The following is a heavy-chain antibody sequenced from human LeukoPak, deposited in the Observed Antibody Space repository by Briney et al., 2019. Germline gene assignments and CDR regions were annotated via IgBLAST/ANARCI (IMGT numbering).Heavy chain of an antibody. CDR3: ATYRQVLLPFES. CDR2: IFPSGGEI. D-gene: IGHD5-18*01. J-gene: IGHJ4*02. CDR1: GFTFSTFA. Sequence: QPGGSLRLSCAASGFTFSTFATIWVRQPPGKGLEWVSSIFPSGGEIHYADSVRGRFTISRDNSKSILSLQMNSLRAEDTAIYYCATYRQVLLPFESWGQGTLVTVSS. V-gene: IGHV3-23*01.